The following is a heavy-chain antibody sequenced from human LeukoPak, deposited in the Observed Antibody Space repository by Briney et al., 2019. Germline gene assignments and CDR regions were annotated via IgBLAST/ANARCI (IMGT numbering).Heavy chain of an antibody. Sequence: GGSLRLSCAASGFMVGHKYMSWVRQAPGKGLEWLSIIYAGGNTYSADSVKGRFTISRDNSRNTVYLQINNLRDDDTAVYYCAKEGEGPITLRALLTRDLDYWGQGTLVTVS. V-gene: IGHV3-66*01. D-gene: IGHD3-22*01. CDR1: GFMVGHKY. J-gene: IGHJ4*02. CDR2: IYAGGNT. CDR3: AKEGEGPITLRALLTRDLDY.